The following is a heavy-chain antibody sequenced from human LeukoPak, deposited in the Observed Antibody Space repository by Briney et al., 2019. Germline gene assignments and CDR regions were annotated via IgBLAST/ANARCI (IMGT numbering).Heavy chain of an antibody. CDR2: FYYSGRT. CDR1: GGSISSYY. Sequence: PSETLSLTCTVSGGSISSYYWSWIRQPPGKGLEWIGYFYYSGRTNYNPSLKSRVTISGDTSTNQFSLKLNSVTAADTAVYYCAHQTEGWFDPWGQGTLVIVSS. J-gene: IGHJ5*02. CDR3: AHQTEGWFDP. V-gene: IGHV4-59*08. D-gene: IGHD2-2*01.